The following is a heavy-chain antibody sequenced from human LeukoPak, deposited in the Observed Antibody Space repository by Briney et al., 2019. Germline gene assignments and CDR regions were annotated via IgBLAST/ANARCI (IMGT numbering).Heavy chain of an antibody. D-gene: IGHD1-14*01. V-gene: IGHV3-23*01. Sequence: GGSLRLSCAASGFTFSSYAMSWVRQAPGKGLEWVSAISGSGGSTYYADSVKGRLTISRDNSKHTLYLSMNRQSAKDTALNECAKEETTPHFGYWGQGTLVTVSS. J-gene: IGHJ4*02. CDR3: AKEETTPHFGY. CDR2: ISGSGGST. CDR1: GFTFSSYA.